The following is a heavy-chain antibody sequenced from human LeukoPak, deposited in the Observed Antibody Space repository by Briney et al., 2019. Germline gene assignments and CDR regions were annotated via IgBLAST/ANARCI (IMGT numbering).Heavy chain of an antibody. V-gene: IGHV5-51*01. CDR2: IYPDDSDT. D-gene: IGHD6-25*01. J-gene: IGHJ4*02. CDR1: GYSFTSYW. Sequence: GESLKISCKGSGYSFTSYWIGWVRQMPGKGLEWMGIIYPDDSDTRYSPSFQGQVTISADKSISTAYLQWSSLKASDTAMYYCARRLTYSSGRRYFDYWGQGTLVTVSS. CDR3: ARRLTYSSGRRYFDY.